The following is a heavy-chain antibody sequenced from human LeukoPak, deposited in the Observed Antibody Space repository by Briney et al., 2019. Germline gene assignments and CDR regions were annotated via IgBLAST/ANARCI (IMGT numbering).Heavy chain of an antibody. CDR3: ARDTVSHWFDP. V-gene: IGHV4-39*02. D-gene: IGHD4-17*01. CDR2: IYYSGST. J-gene: IGHJ5*02. CDR1: GGSISSSSYY. Sequence: PSETLSLTCTVSGGSISSSSYYWGWIRQPPGKGLEWIGSIYYSGSTYYNPSLKSRVTISVDTSKNQFSLKLSSVTAADTAVYYCARDTVSHWFDPWGQGTLVTVSS.